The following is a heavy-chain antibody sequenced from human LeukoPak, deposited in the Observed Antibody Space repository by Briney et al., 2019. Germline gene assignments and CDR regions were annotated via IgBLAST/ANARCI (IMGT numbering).Heavy chain of an antibody. CDR1: GFTFSSYW. Sequence: GGSLRLSCAASGFTFSSYWMSWVRQAPGKGLEWVANIKQDGSEKYYVDSVKGRFTISRDNAKNSLYLQMNSLRAEDTAVNYCARELLYYDFWSGLFDYWGQGTLVTVSS. CDR3: ARELLYYDFWSGLFDY. D-gene: IGHD3-3*01. J-gene: IGHJ4*02. CDR2: IKQDGSEK. V-gene: IGHV3-7*01.